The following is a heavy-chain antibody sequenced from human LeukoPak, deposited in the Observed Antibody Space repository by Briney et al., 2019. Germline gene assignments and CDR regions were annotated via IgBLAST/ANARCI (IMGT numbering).Heavy chain of an antibody. J-gene: IGHJ5*02. CDR1: GYTFTNYG. Sequence: ASVKVSCKASGYTFTNYGISWVRQAPGQGLEWMGWISAYNGNTNYAQKLQGRVTMTTDTSTSTAYMELRSLRSDDTAVYYCARDYCSSTSCYEDGFDPWGQGTLVTVSS. D-gene: IGHD2-2*01. CDR3: ARDYCSSTSCYEDGFDP. CDR2: ISAYNGNT. V-gene: IGHV1-18*01.